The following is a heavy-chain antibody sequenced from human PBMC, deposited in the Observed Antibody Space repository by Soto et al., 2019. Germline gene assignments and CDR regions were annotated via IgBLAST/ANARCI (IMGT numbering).Heavy chain of an antibody. CDR3: ASSWNDPSYYYYYGMDV. J-gene: IGHJ6*02. Sequence: QVQLGQSGAEVKKTGSSVKVSCKASGGTFSSYAISWVRQAPGQGLEWMGGIIPIFGTANYAQKFQGRVTITADKSTSTAYMELSSLRSEDTAVYYCASSWNDPSYYYYYGMDVWGQGTTVTVSS. CDR1: GGTFSSYA. V-gene: IGHV1-69*06. CDR2: IIPIFGTA. D-gene: IGHD1-1*01.